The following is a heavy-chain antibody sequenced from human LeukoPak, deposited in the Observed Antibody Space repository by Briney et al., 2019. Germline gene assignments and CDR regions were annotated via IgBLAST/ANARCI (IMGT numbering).Heavy chain of an antibody. CDR3: TKGTIWLPFDY. J-gene: IGHJ4*02. V-gene: IGHV3-23*01. CDR1: GFTFSNYA. D-gene: IGHD5-18*01. Sequence: GGSLRLSCAASGFTFSNYAMSWARQAPGKGLEWVSAISGSGGSTNYADSVKGRFTISRDNSKNTLYLQMNSLRAEDTAVYYCTKGTIWLPFDYWGQGTLVTVSS. CDR2: ISGSGGST.